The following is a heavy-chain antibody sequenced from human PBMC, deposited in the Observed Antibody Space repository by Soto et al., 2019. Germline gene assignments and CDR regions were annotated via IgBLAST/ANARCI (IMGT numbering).Heavy chain of an antibody. V-gene: IGHV3-7*03. CDR3: ARDHLILPAHDFFYGSDV. Sequence: GGSLRLSCEVSGFTFSMYSMSWVRQRPGKGLEWVAKIPQDGIDGHYADSVKGRFIISRDNGKNSLHLQLNTLRAEDTAVYYCARDHLILPAHDFFYGSDVWGRGATVTVSS. CDR1: GFTFSMYS. CDR2: IPQDGIDG. D-gene: IGHD2-21*02. J-gene: IGHJ6*02.